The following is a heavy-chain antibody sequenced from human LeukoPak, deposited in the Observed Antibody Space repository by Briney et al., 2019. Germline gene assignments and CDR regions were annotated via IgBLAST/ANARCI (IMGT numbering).Heavy chain of an antibody. CDR3: AREPRWGSWYRGGTSWFDP. Sequence: SPSETLSLTCTVSGGSISSSSYYWGWIRQPPGKGLEWIGSIYYSGSTYYNPSLKSRVTISVDTSKNQFSLKLSSVTAADTAVYYCAREPRWGSWYRGGTSWFDPWGQGTLVTVSS. CDR1: GGSISSSSYY. J-gene: IGHJ5*02. D-gene: IGHD6-13*01. CDR2: IYYSGST. V-gene: IGHV4-39*07.